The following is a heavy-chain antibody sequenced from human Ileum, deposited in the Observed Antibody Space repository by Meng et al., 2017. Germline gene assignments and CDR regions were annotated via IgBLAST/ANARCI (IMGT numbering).Heavy chain of an antibody. V-gene: IGHV1-18*01. CDR1: RYTFPRYG. Sequence: QVTLGQFGAEGKRPGASVKVTCKASRYTFPRYGISWVRQAPGQGIEWMGWISAYNGNTNYAQQLKGRVTMTTDTSTSTAYMELRSLRSDDTAVYYCARGDSSGWGALDYWGQGTLVTVSS. D-gene: IGHD6-19*01. CDR3: ARGDSSGWGALDY. J-gene: IGHJ4*02. CDR2: ISAYNGNT.